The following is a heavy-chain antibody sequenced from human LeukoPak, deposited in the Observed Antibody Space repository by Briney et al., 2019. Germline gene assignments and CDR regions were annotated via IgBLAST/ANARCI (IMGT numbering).Heavy chain of an antibody. D-gene: IGHD2-2*03. CDR1: GFTFSTYS. V-gene: IGHV3-21*01. Sequence: GGSLRLSCAASGFTFSTYSMNWVRQAPGRGLEWVSSISSSSKYIYCADSVKGRFTISRDDAKNSLSLQMNSLRAEDTAVYYCARDLDIVVVPASWFYPWGQGTLVTVSS. CDR3: ARDLDIVVVPASWFYP. J-gene: IGHJ5*02. CDR2: ISSSSKYI.